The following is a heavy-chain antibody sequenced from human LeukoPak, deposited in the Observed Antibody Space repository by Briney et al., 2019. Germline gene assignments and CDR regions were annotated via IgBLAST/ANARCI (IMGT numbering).Heavy chain of an antibody. CDR2: INHSGST. V-gene: IGHV4-34*01. CDR1: GGSFSGYY. Sequence: SETLSLTCAVYGGSFSGYYWSWIRQPPGKGLEWIGEINHSGSTNYNPSLKSRVTISVDTSKNQFSLKLSSVTAADTAVYYCARITYSGYDFDYWGQGTQVTVSS. D-gene: IGHD5-12*01. J-gene: IGHJ4*02. CDR3: ARITYSGYDFDY.